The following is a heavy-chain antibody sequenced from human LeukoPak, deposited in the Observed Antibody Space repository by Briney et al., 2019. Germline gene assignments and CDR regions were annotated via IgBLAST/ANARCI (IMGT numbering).Heavy chain of an antibody. D-gene: IGHD6-19*01. CDR3: AREGEGIAVAGTGAPLDY. CDR2: IIPILGIA. CDR1: GGTFSSYA. V-gene: IGHV1-69*04. J-gene: IGHJ4*02. Sequence: ASVKVSCKASGGTFSSYAISWVRQAPGQGLEWMGRIIPILGIANYAQKFQGRVTITADKSTSTAYMELSSLRSEDTAVYYCAREGEGIAVAGTGAPLDYWGQGTLVTVSS.